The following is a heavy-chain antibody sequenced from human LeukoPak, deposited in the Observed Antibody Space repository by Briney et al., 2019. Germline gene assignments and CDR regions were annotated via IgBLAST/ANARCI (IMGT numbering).Heavy chain of an antibody. J-gene: IGHJ5*02. CDR2: INPINGDT. CDR1: GYTFTGYY. D-gene: IGHD3-16*01. Sequence: GASVKVSCKASGYTFTGYYVHWVRQAPGQGLEWMGSINPINGDTNFAQKFQGRVTMTRDTSINTAYMELNRLRYDDAAVYYCARGRWADKFDPWGQGTLVTVSS. V-gene: IGHV1-2*02. CDR3: ARGRWADKFDP.